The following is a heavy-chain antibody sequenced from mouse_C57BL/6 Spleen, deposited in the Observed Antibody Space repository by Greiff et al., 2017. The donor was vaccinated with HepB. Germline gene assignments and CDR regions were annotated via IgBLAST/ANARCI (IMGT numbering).Heavy chain of an antibody. V-gene: IGHV1-82*01. CDR1: GYAFSSSW. D-gene: IGHD2-5*01. J-gene: IGHJ3*01. CDR2: IYPGDGDT. Sequence: QVQLKESGPELVKPGASVKISCKASGYAFSSSWMNWVKQRPGKGLEWIGRIYPGDGDTNYNGKFKGKATLTADKSSSTAYMQLSSLTSEDSAVYFCAHYYSNYGFAYWGQGTLVTVSA. CDR3: AHYYSNYGFAY.